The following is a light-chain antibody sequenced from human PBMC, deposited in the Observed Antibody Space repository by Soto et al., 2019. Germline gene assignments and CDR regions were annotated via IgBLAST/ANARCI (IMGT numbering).Light chain of an antibody. CDR1: QSVSSN. J-gene: IGKJ2*02. CDR2: GAS. V-gene: IGKV3-15*01. CDR3: QQYNNWPPWT. Sequence: EIVLTQSPGTLSLSPGERATLSCRASQSVSSNLAWYQQKPGQAPRLLIYGASTRATGIPARFSGSGSGTEFTLTISSLQSEDFAFYYCQQYNNWPPWTFGQGTKLEI.